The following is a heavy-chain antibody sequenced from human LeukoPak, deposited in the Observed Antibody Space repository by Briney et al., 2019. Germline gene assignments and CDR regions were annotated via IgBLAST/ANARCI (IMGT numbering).Heavy chain of an antibody. CDR2: IIPIFGTA. J-gene: IGHJ5*02. D-gene: IGHD1-20*01. Sequence: SVKVSRKASGGTFSSYAINWVRQAPGQGLEWMGGIIPIFGTANYAQKFQGRVTITADESTSTAYMELSSLRSEDTAVYYCARGVTGTVGCFDPWGQGTLVTVSS. CDR3: ARGVTGTVGCFDP. V-gene: IGHV1-69*13. CDR1: GGTFSSYA.